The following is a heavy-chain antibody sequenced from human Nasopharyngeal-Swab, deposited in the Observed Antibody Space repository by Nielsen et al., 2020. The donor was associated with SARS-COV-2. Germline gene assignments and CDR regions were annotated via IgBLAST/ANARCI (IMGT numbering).Heavy chain of an antibody. CDR2: IIPSGGST. CDR1: GYNFTSYF. D-gene: IGHD2-15*01. Sequence: ASVKVSCKTSGYNFTSYFIHWVRLAPGQGLEWMGVIIPSGGSTRYAQKFQGRVSMTSDTSTNTVYMELSSLKSEDTAVYYCARDGDILVVVAATLGFDVWGQGSQVTVSS. CDR3: ARDGDILVVVAATLGFDV. J-gene: IGHJ4*02. V-gene: IGHV1-46*01.